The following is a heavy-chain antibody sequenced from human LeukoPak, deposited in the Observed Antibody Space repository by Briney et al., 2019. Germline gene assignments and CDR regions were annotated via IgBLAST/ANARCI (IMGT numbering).Heavy chain of an antibody. CDR3: ARRTATSSSWSAHAFDI. J-gene: IGHJ3*02. D-gene: IGHD6-13*01. Sequence: SETLSLTCTVSGGSISSYYWSWIRQPPGKGLEWIGYIYYSGSTNYNPSLKSRVTISADTSKNQFSLKLSSVTAADTAVYYCARRTATSSSWSAHAFDIWGQGTMVTVSS. V-gene: IGHV4-59*01. CDR1: GGSISSYY. CDR2: IYYSGST.